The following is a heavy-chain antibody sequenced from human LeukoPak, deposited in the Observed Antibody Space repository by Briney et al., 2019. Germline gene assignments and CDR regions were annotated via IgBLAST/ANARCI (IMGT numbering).Heavy chain of an antibody. CDR3: ARDHLRYFDLSLGPAGFDS. CDR2: IWYDGSNK. Sequence: GRSLRLSCAASGFTFSSYGMHWVRQAPGKGLEWVAVIWYDGSNKYYADSVKGRFTISRDNSKNTLYLQMNSLRAEDTAVYYCARDHLRYFDLSLGPAGFDSWGQGTLVTVSS. V-gene: IGHV3-33*01. J-gene: IGHJ5*01. D-gene: IGHD3-9*01. CDR1: GFTFSSYG.